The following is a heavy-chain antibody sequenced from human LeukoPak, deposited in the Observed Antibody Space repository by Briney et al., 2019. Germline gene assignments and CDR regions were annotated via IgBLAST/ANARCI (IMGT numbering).Heavy chain of an antibody. V-gene: IGHV4-61*02. D-gene: IGHD6-13*01. Sequence: SETLSLTCTVSGGSISSGSYYWSWIRQPAGKGLEWIGRIYTSGSTNYNPSLKSRVTISVDTSKNQFSLKLSSVTAADTAVYYCARLPYSNHYFFDNWGQGSLVTVSS. J-gene: IGHJ4*02. CDR2: IYTSGST. CDR3: ARLPYSNHYFFDN. CDR1: GGSISSGSYY.